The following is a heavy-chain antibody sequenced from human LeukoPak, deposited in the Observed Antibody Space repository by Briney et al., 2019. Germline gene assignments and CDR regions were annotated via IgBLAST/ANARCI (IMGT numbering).Heavy chain of an antibody. D-gene: IGHD4-17*01. Sequence: PGGSLRLSCAASGFTFSTYAMSWVRQAPGKGLEWVSAISGSGGSTYYAGSVKGRFTTSRDNSKNTLYLQMNTLRAEDTAVYYCAKGPMTTVTPVTALYMDVWGKGTTVTVSS. V-gene: IGHV3-23*01. CDR3: AKGPMTTVTPVTALYMDV. CDR1: GFTFSTYA. J-gene: IGHJ6*03. CDR2: ISGSGGST.